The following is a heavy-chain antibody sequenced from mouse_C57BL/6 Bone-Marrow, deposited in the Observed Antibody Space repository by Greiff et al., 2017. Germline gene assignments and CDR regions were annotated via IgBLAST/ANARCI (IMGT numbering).Heavy chain of an antibody. D-gene: IGHD1-1*01. J-gene: IGHJ2*01. CDR3: ARWAPVYYYGRHPYYFDY. CDR1: GYTFTSYW. Sequence: VQLQQSGAELAKPGASVKLSCKASGYTFTSYWMHWVKQRPGQGLEWIGYINPSSGYTKYNQKFKDKATLTADKSSSTAYIQLSSLTYEDSAVYYCARWAPVYYYGRHPYYFDYWGQGTTLTVSS. V-gene: IGHV1-7*01. CDR2: INPSSGYT.